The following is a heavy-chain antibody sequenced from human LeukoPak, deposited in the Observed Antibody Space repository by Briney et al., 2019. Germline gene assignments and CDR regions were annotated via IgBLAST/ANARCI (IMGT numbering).Heavy chain of an antibody. D-gene: IGHD3-10*01. Sequence: PSETLSLTRTVSGGSVSSGSYYWSWIRQPPGKGLEWIAYIYYSGSTNYNPSLKSRVTISVDTSKNQFSLKLSSVTAADTAVYYCARVAVVRGLMYFDYWGQGTLVTVSS. V-gene: IGHV4-61*01. CDR2: IYYSGST. CDR3: ARVAVVRGLMYFDY. CDR1: GGSVSSGSYY. J-gene: IGHJ4*02.